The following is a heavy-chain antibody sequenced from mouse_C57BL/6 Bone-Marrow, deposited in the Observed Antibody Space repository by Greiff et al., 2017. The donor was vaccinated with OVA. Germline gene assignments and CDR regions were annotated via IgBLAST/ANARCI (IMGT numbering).Heavy chain of an antibody. Sequence: QVQLQQSDAELVKPGASVKISCKVSGYTFTDHTIHWMKQRPEQGLEWIGYIYPRDGSTKYNEKFKGKATLTADKSSSTAYMQLNSLTSEDSAVYFCAIPPHYDGSSDAMDYWGQGTSVTVSS. CDR2: IYPRDGST. V-gene: IGHV1-78*01. J-gene: IGHJ4*01. CDR1: GYTFTDHT. D-gene: IGHD1-1*01. CDR3: AIPPHYDGSSDAMDY.